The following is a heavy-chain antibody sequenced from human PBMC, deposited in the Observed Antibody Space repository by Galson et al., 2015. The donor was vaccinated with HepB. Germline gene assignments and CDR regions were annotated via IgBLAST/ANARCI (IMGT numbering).Heavy chain of an antibody. V-gene: IGHV3-33*01. CDR2: IWYDGSNK. D-gene: IGHD4-17*01. CDR1: GFTFSSYG. Sequence: SLRLSCAASGFTFSSYGMHWVRQAPGKGLEWVAVIWYDGSNKYYADSVKGRFTISRDNSKNTLYLQTNSLRAEDTAVYYCARAYGDYIYYYYYMDVWGKGTTVTVSS. J-gene: IGHJ6*03. CDR3: ARAYGDYIYYYYYMDV.